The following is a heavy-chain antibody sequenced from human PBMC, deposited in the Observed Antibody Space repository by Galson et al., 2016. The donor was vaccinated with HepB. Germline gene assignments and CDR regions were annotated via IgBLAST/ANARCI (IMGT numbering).Heavy chain of an antibody. CDR1: GFSFSSYG. J-gene: IGHJ4*02. D-gene: IGHD3-3*01. Sequence: SLRLSCAASGFSFSSYGMNWVRQAPGKGLEWVSSVSSSSRYIYYADSLKGRFTFSRDNAKNSLYLQMNSLRAEDTAVYYCARGHYDFWSGPSRRAFDIWGQGTLVTVSS. V-gene: IGHV3-21*01. CDR2: VSSSSRYI. CDR3: ARGHYDFWSGPSRRAFDI.